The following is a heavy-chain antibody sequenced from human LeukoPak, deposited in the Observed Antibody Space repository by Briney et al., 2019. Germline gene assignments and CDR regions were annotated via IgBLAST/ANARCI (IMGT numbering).Heavy chain of an antibody. CDR1: GGSISSGGFY. CDR3: ARDEGSSFINWFDP. Sequence: SETLSLTCTVSGGSISSGGFYWSWIRQHPGKGLEWIGYIYYSGSTYYNPSLKSRVTISVDTSKNQFSLKLSSVTAADTAVYYCARDEGSSFINWFDPWGQGTLVTVSS. J-gene: IGHJ5*02. CDR2: IYYSGST. D-gene: IGHD6-13*01. V-gene: IGHV4-31*03.